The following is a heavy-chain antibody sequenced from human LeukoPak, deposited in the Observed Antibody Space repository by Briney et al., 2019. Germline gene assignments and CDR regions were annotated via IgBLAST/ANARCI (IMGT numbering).Heavy chain of an antibody. CDR3: ARLRSYGYYYNGMDV. V-gene: IGHV3-48*04. CDR2: ITSSTI. J-gene: IGHJ6*02. D-gene: IGHD3-16*01. CDR1: GFTFSSYA. Sequence: GGSLRLSCAASGFTFSSYAMSWVRQAPGKGLEWVSYITSSTIYYVDSVKGRFTISRDNAKNSLYLQMNSLRAEDTAVYYCARLRSYGYYYNGMDVWGQGTTVTVSS.